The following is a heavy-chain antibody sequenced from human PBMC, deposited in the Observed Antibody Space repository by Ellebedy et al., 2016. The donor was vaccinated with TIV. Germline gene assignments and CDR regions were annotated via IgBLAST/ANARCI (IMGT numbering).Heavy chain of an antibody. CDR3: AKGSRIAARVGFFDY. CDR1: GFTFSSYG. CDR2: ISYDGSNK. D-gene: IGHD6-6*01. V-gene: IGHV3-30*18. Sequence: GESLKISCVASGFTFSSYGMHWVRQAPGKGLEWVAVISYDGSNKYYADSVKGRFTISRDNSKNTLYLQMNSLRAEDTDVYYCAKGSRIAARVGFFDYWGQGTLVTVSS. J-gene: IGHJ4*02.